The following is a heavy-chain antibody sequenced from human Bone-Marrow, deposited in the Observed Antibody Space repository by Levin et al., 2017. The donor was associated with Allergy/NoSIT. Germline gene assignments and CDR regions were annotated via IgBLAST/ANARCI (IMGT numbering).Heavy chain of an antibody. CDR3: ARGSGSYPWAVFDY. CDR1: EFIFSRYP. V-gene: IGHV3-30*04. D-gene: IGHD1-26*01. CDR2: MSLDGNFR. Sequence: GGSLRLSCVASEFIFSRYPMHWVRQAPGKGLEWVAVMSLDGNFRSYGDSVKGRFTISRDNSEDTLYLQMNNLRPEDTAIYYCARGSGSYPWAVFDYWGQGTLVTVSS. J-gene: IGHJ4*02.